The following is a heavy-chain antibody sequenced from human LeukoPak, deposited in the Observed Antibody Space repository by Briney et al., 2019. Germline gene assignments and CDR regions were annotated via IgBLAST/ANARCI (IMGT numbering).Heavy chain of an antibody. CDR1: GYTFTGYY. Sequence: ASVKVSCKASGYTFTGYYMHWVRQAPGQGLEWMGWMNPNSGNTGYAQKFQGRVTMTRNTSISTAYMELSSLRSEDTAVYYCARGRKDYYYYYYMDVWGKGTTVTISS. CDR3: ARGRKDYYYYYYMDV. CDR2: MNPNSGNT. J-gene: IGHJ6*03. V-gene: IGHV1-8*02.